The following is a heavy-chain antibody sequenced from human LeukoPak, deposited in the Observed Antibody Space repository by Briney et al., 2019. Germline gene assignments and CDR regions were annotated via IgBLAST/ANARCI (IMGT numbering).Heavy chain of an antibody. J-gene: IGHJ6*02. V-gene: IGHV5-51*01. Sequence: GESLQISCQGSGYSFTSYWIGWVRQMPGKGLEWMGIIYPGDSDTRYSPSFQGQVTISANKSISTAYLQWSSLKASDTAMYYCAXXXXXXXXSSPGHYYYYGMDVWGQGTTVTVSS. CDR1: GYSFTSYW. D-gene: IGHD3-10*01. CDR2: IYPGDSDT. CDR3: AXXXXXXXXSSPGHYYYYGMDV.